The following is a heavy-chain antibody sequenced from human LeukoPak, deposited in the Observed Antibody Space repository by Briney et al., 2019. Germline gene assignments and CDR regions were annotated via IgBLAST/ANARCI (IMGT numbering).Heavy chain of an antibody. CDR3: ASGIHCSSTSCYQNWFDP. CDR2: IIPILGIA. D-gene: IGHD2-2*01. J-gene: IGHJ5*02. CDR1: GGTFSSYA. Sequence: ASVKVSCKASGGTFSSYAISWVRQAPGQGLEWMGRIIPILGIANYAQKFQGRVTITADKSTSTAYMELSSLRSEDTAVYYCASGIHCSSTSCYQNWFDPWGQGTLVTASS. V-gene: IGHV1-69*04.